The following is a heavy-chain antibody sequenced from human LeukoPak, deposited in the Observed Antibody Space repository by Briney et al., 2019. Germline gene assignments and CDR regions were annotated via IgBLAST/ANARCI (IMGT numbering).Heavy chain of an antibody. D-gene: IGHD2-15*01. CDR1: GFTFSSYA. CDR3: ARGLSHCSGGSCYSYGLDY. J-gene: IGHJ4*02. CDR2: ISGSGDNT. V-gene: IGHV3-23*01. Sequence: GGSLRLSCAASGFTFSSYAMNWVRQAPGKGLEWVSIISGSGDNTYYTDSVKGRFTISRDNSKNTLFLQMNSLRAEDTAVYYCARGLSHCSGGSCYSYGLDYWGQGTLVTVSS.